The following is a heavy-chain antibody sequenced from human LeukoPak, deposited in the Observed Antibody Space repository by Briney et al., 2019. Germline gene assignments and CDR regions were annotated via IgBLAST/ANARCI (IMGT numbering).Heavy chain of an antibody. V-gene: IGHV3-23*01. CDR1: GFTFGSYA. D-gene: IGHD5-12*01. CDR3: AKDPPYDYDY. Sequence: GGSLRLSCAASGFTFGSYAMSWVRQAPGKGLEWVPTISGSGGSTYYADSVKGRFTISRDNSKNTLSLQMNSLRAEDTAVYYCAKDPPYDYDYWGQGTLVTVSS. CDR2: ISGSGGST. J-gene: IGHJ4*02.